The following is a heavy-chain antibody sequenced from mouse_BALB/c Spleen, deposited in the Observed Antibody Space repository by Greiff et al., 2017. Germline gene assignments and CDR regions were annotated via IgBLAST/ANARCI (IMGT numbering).Heavy chain of an antibody. V-gene: IGHV2-9*02. CDR1: GFSLTSYG. CDR3: ARYYGSSYTWFAY. CDR2: IWAGGST. D-gene: IGHD1-1*01. J-gene: IGHJ3*01. Sequence: QVQLKEPGPGLVAPSQSLSITCTVSGFSLTSYGVHWVRQPPGKGLEWLGVIWAGGSTNYNSALMTRLSISKDNSKSQVFLKMNSLQTDDTAMYYCARYYGSSYTWFAYWGQGTLVTVSA.